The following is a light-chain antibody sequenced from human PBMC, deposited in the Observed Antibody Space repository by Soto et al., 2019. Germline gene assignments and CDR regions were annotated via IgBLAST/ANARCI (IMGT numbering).Light chain of an antibody. CDR2: DVS. J-gene: IGLJ2*01. Sequence: QSALTQPASVSGSPGQSITISCTGASSDIGFYNYVSWYQQHPGKAPRLMIYDVSHRPSGVSDRFSGSKSDNTASLTISGLQAEDEADYYCCSYAISSNVLFGGGTKLTVL. V-gene: IGLV2-14*01. CDR3: CSYAISSNVL. CDR1: SSDIGFYNY.